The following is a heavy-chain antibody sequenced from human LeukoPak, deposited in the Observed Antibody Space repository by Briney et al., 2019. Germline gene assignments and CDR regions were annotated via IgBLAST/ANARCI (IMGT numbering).Heavy chain of an antibody. D-gene: IGHD3-9*01. J-gene: IGHJ4*02. CDR2: ISSSSSTI. CDR3: ARSYYDILTGYYGPLDY. CDR1: GFTFSSYS. Sequence: LTGGSLRLSCAASGFTFSSYSMNWVRQAPGKGLEWVSYISSSSSTIYYADSVKGRFTVSRDNAKNSLYLQMNSLRAEDTAVYYCARSYYDILTGYYGPLDYWGQGTLVTVSS. V-gene: IGHV3-48*04.